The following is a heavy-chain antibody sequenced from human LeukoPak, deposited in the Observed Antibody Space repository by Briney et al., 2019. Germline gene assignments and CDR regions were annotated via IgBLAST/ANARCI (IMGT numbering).Heavy chain of an antibody. CDR2: ISYDGSNK. Sequence: GGSLRLSCAASGFTFSSYGMHRVRQAPGKGLEWVAVISYDGSNKYYADSVKGRFTISRDNAKNSLYLQMNSLRAEDTALYYCARGRRYDFWSGYPVRYYFDYWGQGTLVTVSS. CDR1: GFTFSSYG. D-gene: IGHD3-3*01. V-gene: IGHV3-30*03. J-gene: IGHJ4*02. CDR3: ARGRRYDFWSGYPVRYYFDY.